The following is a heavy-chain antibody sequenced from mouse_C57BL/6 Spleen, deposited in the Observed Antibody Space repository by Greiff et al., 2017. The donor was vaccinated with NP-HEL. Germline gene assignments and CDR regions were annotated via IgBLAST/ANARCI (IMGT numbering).Heavy chain of an antibody. J-gene: IGHJ1*03. Sequence: EVQLQQSGPELVKPGASVKISCKASGYSFTDYNMNWVKQSNGKSLEWIGVINPNYGTTSYNQKFKGKATLTVDQSSSTAYMRLNRLTSEASAVYYCAGYRLGGYFGVWGTGTTVTVSS. CDR2: INPNYGTT. V-gene: IGHV1-39*01. CDR3: AGYRLGGYFGV. D-gene: IGHD2-14*01. CDR1: GYSFTDYN.